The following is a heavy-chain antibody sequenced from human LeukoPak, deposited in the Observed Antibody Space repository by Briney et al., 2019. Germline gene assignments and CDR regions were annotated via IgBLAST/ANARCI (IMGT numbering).Heavy chain of an antibody. D-gene: IGHD3-3*01. J-gene: IGHJ4*02. CDR2: IWYDGSNK. CDR1: GFTFSSYG. CDR3: AREGKTYYDFWSGYHGNYFDY. Sequence: SGGSLRLSCAASGFTFSSYGMHWVRQAPGKGLEWVAVIWYDGSNKYYADSVKGRFTISRDNSKNTLYLQMNSLRAEDTAVYYCAREGKTYYDFWSGYHGNYFDYWGQGTLVTVSS. V-gene: IGHV3-33*01.